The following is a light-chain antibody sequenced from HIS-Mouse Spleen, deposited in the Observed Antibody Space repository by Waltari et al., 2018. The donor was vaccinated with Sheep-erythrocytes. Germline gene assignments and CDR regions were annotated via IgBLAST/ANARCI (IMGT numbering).Light chain of an antibody. CDR2: EGS. Sequence: QSALTQPASVSGSPGQSITISCTGTRSDGGRYNLVSWYQQHPGKAPKLMIYEGSKRPSGVSNRFSGSKSGNTASLTISGLQAEDEADYYCCSYAGSSTPWVFGGGTKLTVL. J-gene: IGLJ3*02. CDR1: RSDGGRYNL. V-gene: IGLV2-23*01. CDR3: CSYAGSSTPWV.